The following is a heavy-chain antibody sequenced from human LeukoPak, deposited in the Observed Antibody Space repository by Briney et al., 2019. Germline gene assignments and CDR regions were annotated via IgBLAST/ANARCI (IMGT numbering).Heavy chain of an antibody. J-gene: IGHJ4*02. V-gene: IGHV3-66*02. CDR2: ISGSGGST. D-gene: IGHD3-3*01. CDR3: ARDLTYYDFWSGFNFDY. Sequence: GGSLRLSCAASGFTVSSNYMSWVRQAPGKGLEWVSAISGSGGSTYYADSVKGRFTISRDNSKNTLYLQMNRRRAEDTAVYYCARDLTYYDFWSGFNFDYWGQGTLVTVSS. CDR1: GFTVSSNY.